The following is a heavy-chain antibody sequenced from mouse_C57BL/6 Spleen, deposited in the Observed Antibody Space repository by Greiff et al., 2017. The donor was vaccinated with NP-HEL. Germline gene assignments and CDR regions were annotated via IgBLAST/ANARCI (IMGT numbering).Heavy chain of an antibody. CDR1: GYTFTDYY. V-gene: IGHV1-76*01. J-gene: IGHJ3*01. D-gene: IGHD1-2*01. CDR3: ARLATSFAY. Sequence: VQLQQSGAELVRPGASVKLSCKASGYTFTDYYINWVKQRPGQGLEWIARIYPGSGNTYYNEKFKGKAKLTAEKSSVTAYMQLSSLTSEDAAVYLCARLATSFAYWGQGTLVTVSA. CDR2: IYPGSGNT.